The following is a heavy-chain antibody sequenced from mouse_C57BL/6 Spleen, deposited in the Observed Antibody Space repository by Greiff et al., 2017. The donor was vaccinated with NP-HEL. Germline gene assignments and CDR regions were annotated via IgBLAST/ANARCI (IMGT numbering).Heavy chain of an antibody. Sequence: QVQLQQSGAELVMPGASVKLSCKASGYTFTSYWMHWVKQRPGQGLEWIGEIDPSDSYTNYNHKFKGKSTLTVDKSSSTAYMQLSSLTSEDSAVYYCARGEGSTMVTTNAMDYWGQGTSVTVSS. CDR1: GYTFTSYW. CDR3: ARGEGSTMVTTNAMDY. CDR2: IDPSDSYT. D-gene: IGHD2-2*01. V-gene: IGHV1-69*01. J-gene: IGHJ4*01.